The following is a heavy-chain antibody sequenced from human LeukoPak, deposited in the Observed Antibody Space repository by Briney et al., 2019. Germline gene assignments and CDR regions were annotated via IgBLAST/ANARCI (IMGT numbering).Heavy chain of an antibody. J-gene: IGHJ4*02. CDR3: AALLIAAAGTRSDWYYFDY. CDR1: GYTFTSYY. Sequence: ASVKVSCKASGYTFTSYYMHWVRQAPGQGLEWMGIINPSGSSTSYAQKFQGRVTMTRDTSTSTVYMELSSLRSEDTAVYYCAALLIAAAGTRSDWYYFDYWGQGTLVTVSS. CDR2: INPSGSST. D-gene: IGHD6-13*01. V-gene: IGHV1-46*03.